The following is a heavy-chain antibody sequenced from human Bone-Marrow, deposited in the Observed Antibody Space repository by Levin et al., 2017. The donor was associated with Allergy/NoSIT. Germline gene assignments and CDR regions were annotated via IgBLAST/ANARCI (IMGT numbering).Heavy chain of an antibody. J-gene: IGHJ6*03. V-gene: IGHV4-38-2*02. Sequence: HSQTLSLTCTVSGFSVTESYWGWIRQPPRKGLEWIGTIYHGGDIYYNPSLTSRVTISIDTSTNQFSLKVTSMTAADSAVYYCAREYYLDVWGKGTTVTVSS. CDR2: IYHGGDI. CDR3: AREYYLDV. CDR1: GFSVTESY.